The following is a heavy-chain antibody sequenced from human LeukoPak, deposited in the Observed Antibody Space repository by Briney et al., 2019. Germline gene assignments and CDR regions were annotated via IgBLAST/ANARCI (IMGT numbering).Heavy chain of an antibody. J-gene: IGHJ6*02. CDR1: GFTFSSYV. Sequence: GRSLRLSCAASGFTFSSYVMHWVRQAPGKGLEWVAVISYDGSNKYYADSVKGRFTISRDNSKNTLYLQMNSLRAEDTAVYYCARDQRGFRNGLPYYYYYGMDVWGQGTTVTVSS. V-gene: IGHV3-30*04. CDR3: ARDQRGFRNGLPYYYYYGMDV. D-gene: IGHD5-18*01. CDR2: ISYDGSNK.